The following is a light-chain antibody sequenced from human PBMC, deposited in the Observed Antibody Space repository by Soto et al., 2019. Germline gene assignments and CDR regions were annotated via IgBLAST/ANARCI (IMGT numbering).Light chain of an antibody. V-gene: IGKV3-20*01. CDR3: QQYGSSPLT. J-gene: IGKJ4*01. CDR2: GES. CDR1: QSVSSSY. Sequence: EIVLTQSPGTLSLSPGERATLSCRASQSVSSSYLAWYQQKPGQAPRLLIYGESSRATGIPDRFSGSGSGTDFTLTISRLEPEAFAVYYCQQYGSSPLTFGGGTKVEIK.